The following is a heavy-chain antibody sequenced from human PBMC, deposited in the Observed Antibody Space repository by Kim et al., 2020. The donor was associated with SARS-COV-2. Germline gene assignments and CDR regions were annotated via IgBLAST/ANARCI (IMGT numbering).Heavy chain of an antibody. V-gene: IGHV3-23*01. CDR2: ISGSGGST. Sequence: GGSLRLSCAASGFTFSSYAMSWVRQAPGKGLEWVSAISGSGGSTYYADSVKGRFTISRDNSKNTLYLQMNSLRAEDTAVYYCAKPLWEVEFVVPAALFDYWGQGTLVTVSS. CDR1: GFTFSSYA. J-gene: IGHJ4*02. CDR3: AKPLWEVEFVVPAALFDY. D-gene: IGHD2-2*01.